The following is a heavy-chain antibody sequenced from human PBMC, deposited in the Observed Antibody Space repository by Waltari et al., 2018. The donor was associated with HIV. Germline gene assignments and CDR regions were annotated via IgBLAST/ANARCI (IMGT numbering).Heavy chain of an antibody. CDR1: GNTFRRYA. V-gene: IGHV1-69*01. J-gene: IGHJ6*02. Sequence: QVQLVQSGAEVKKPGSSVRVSCKASGNTFRRYAINWVRQAPGQGLEWMGGIKPMFGTANYAQRFQGRLAITADESTSTSYMGLRSLRSEDTAVYYCARAPYCSGGSCYSRGGKDVWGPGTTVTVSS. D-gene: IGHD2-15*01. CDR3: ARAPYCSGGSCYSRGGKDV. CDR2: IKPMFGTA.